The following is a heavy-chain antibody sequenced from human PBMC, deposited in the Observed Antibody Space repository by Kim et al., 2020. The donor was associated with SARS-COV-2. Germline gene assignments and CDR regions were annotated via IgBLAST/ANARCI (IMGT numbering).Heavy chain of an antibody. D-gene: IGHD6-19*01. J-gene: IGHJ4*02. CDR2: IDPSDSYT. V-gene: IGHV5-10-1*01. Sequence: GESLKISCKGSGYSFTSYWNSWVRQMPGKGLEWMGRIDPSDSYTNYSPSFQGHVTISADKSISTAYLQGSSLKASDAAMYYCARLPDSSGWHYYFDYWGQGTLVTVSS. CDR1: GYSFTSYW. CDR3: ARLPDSSGWHYYFDY.